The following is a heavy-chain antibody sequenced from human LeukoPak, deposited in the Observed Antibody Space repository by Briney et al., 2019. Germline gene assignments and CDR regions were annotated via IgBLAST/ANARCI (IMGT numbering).Heavy chain of an antibody. V-gene: IGHV4-34*01. D-gene: IGHD4-17*01. CDR1: GGSFSGYY. CDR2: INHSGSA. Sequence: SETLSLTCAVSGGSFSGYYWTWIRQPPGKGLEWIGEINHSGSANYNPSLKGRVTISLDTSKNQFSLKLTSVTAADTAVYYCARGQGTVTTHWGQGTLVTVSS. J-gene: IGHJ4*02. CDR3: ARGQGTVTTH.